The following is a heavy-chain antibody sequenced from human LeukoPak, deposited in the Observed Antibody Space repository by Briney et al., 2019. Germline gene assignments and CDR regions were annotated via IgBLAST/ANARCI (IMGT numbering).Heavy chain of an antibody. V-gene: IGHV4-39*07. CDR3: ARVLLSSGYSA. D-gene: IGHD3-22*01. CDR1: GASISSGNYH. Sequence: SETLSLTCTVSGASISSGNYHWAWMRQPPGKGPEWIGSMFYSGSTYYNPSLKSRVTMSLDTSKNQFSLKLSSVTAADTAVYYCARVLLSSGYSAWGQGTLVTVSS. J-gene: IGHJ5*02. CDR2: MFYSGST.